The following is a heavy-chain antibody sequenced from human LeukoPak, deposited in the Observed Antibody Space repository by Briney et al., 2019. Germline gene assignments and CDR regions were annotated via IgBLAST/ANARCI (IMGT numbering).Heavy chain of an antibody. CDR1: GFTFSSYS. D-gene: IGHD5-12*01. CDR2: ISSGGTYI. CDR3: ARDRPRYSGYECQAY. V-gene: IGHV3-21*01. Sequence: GGSLRLSCAGSGFTFSSYSMNWVRQAPGKGLGWVSSISSGGTYIYYADSVKGRFTISRDNTKNSLSLQMNSLRAEDTAVYYCARDRPRYSGYECQAYWGQGTLVTVSS. J-gene: IGHJ4*02.